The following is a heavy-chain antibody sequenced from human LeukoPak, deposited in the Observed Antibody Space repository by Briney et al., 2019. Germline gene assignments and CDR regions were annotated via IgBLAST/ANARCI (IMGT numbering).Heavy chain of an antibody. J-gene: IGHJ4*02. V-gene: IGHV3-53*01. CDR3: AKLRGSYSYYFDY. CDR2: IYSGGST. CDR1: GFTVSSNY. D-gene: IGHD1-26*01. Sequence: PGGSLRLSCAASGFTVSSNYMSWVRQAPGKGLEWVSVIYSGGSTYYADSVKGRFTISRDNSKNTLYLQMNSLRAEDTAVYYCAKLRGSYSYYFDYWGQGTLVTVSS.